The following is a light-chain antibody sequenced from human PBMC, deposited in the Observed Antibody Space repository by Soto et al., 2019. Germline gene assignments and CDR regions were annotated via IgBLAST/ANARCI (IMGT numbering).Light chain of an antibody. Sequence: EVVLTQSPGTLSLSPGERASLSCRASQSVSNSFLAWYQQKAGQSPRLLIYAASARAIGIPDRFSGSGSGTDLTLTISRLEPEDFAVYYCQQYGHSPRTFGQGTKVDIK. CDR3: QQYGHSPRT. CDR2: AAS. CDR1: QSVSNSF. J-gene: IGKJ1*01. V-gene: IGKV3-20*01.